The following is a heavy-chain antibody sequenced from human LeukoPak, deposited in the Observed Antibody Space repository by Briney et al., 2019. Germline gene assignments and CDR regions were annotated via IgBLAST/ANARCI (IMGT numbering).Heavy chain of an antibody. CDR3: ARHGNAGHISGWPADY. Sequence: PSETLSLTCAVSGGSISRSNWWSWVRQPPGKGLEWIGEIYHSGSTNYNPSLKSRVNISVDKSINQFFLNLRSVTAADTAVYYCARHGNAGHISGWPADYWGQGILVTVSS. V-gene: IGHV4-4*02. CDR2: IYHSGST. J-gene: IGHJ4*02. CDR1: GGSISRSNW. D-gene: IGHD6-19*01.